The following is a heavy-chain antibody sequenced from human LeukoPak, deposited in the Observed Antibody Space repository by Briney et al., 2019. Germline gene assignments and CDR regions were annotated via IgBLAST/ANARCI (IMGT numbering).Heavy chain of an antibody. D-gene: IGHD1-26*01. CDR2: IYYSGST. V-gene: IGHV4-59*01. J-gene: IGHJ4*02. CDR1: GGSIRSYY. CDR3: ARVAASGSYHFDY. Sequence: SETLSLTCTVSGGSIRSYYWSWIRQPPGKGLEWIGYIYYSGSTNYNPSLKSRVTISVDTSKNQFSLELSSVTAADTAVYYCARVAASGSYHFDYWGQGTLVTVSS.